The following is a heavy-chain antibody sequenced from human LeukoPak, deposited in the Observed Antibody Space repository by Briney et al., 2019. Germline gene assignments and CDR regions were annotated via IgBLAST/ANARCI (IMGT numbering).Heavy chain of an antibody. V-gene: IGHV4-4*07. CDR1: GGSISSYY. J-gene: IGHJ4*02. CDR3: ARSGYSYGYFDY. D-gene: IGHD5-18*01. Sequence: SETLSLTCTVSGGSISSYYWSWIRQPARKGLEWIGRIYTSGSTNYNPSLKSRVTMSVDTSKNQFSLKLSSVTAADTAVYYCARSGYSYGYFDYWGQGTLVTVSS. CDR2: IYTSGST.